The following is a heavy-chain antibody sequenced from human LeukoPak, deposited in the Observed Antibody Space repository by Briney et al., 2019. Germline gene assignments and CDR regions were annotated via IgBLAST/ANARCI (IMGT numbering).Heavy chain of an antibody. CDR3: AKDGIRNAESFYYFDY. Sequence: GGSLRLSCAASGLIFDDYTMHWVRQAPGKGLEWVSLISRNGAVTKYADSVRGRFTVSRDNSKNSLYLQMNSLRAEDTAVYYCAKDGIRNAESFYYFDYWGQGTLVTVSS. CDR2: ISRNGAVT. J-gene: IGHJ4*02. D-gene: IGHD1-1*01. V-gene: IGHV3-43*01. CDR1: GLIFDDYT.